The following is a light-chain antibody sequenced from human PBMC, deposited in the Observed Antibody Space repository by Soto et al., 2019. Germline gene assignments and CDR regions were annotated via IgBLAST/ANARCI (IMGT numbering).Light chain of an antibody. CDR2: GVN. CDR1: ISDVGGYNY. CDR3: SSYTSSSTGV. V-gene: IGLV2-14*01. Sequence: QSALSQPSSVSGSPGQSITISCTGTISDVGGYNYVSWYQQHPGKAPKLMIYGVNYRPSGVSNRFSGPKSGNTASLTISGLQAQDEADYYCSSYTSSSTGVFGTGTKVTV. J-gene: IGLJ1*01.